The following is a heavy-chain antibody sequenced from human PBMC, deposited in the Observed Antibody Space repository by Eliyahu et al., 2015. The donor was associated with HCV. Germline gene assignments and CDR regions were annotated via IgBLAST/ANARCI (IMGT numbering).Heavy chain of an antibody. CDR3: ARDLDYDSSGSDAFDI. Sequence: QVQLQESXPGLVKPSETLSLTCTVSGXXISSYYWSWXRQPPGKGLEWIGYIYYSGSXNYNPSLKSRVTISVDTSXNQFSLKLSSVTAADTAVYYCARDLDYDSSGSDAFDIWGQGTMVTVSS. V-gene: IGHV4-59*01. CDR2: IYYSGSX. CDR1: GXXISSYY. D-gene: IGHD3-22*01. J-gene: IGHJ3*02.